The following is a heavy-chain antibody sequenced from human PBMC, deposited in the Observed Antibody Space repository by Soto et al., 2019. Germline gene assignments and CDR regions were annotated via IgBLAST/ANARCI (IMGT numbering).Heavy chain of an antibody. CDR2: IKSISDGETT. CDR1: GFTFSHAW. J-gene: IGHJ4*02. Sequence: LLVESGGGFVQPGGSLRLSCVASGFTFSHAWMDWVRQAPGKGLEWVGRIKSISDGETTNYAASVAGRFTISRDDSKNTLFLHVNSLKTDDTVVYYCTRRIAVAGTYYFDYWWQGTLVSVSS. V-gene: IGHV3-15*07. CDR3: TRRIAVAGTYYFDY. D-gene: IGHD6-19*01.